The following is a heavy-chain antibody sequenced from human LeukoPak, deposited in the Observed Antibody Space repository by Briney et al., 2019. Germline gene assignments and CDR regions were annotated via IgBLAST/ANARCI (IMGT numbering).Heavy chain of an antibody. J-gene: IGHJ4*02. CDR1: GFTFSSYG. D-gene: IGHD5-18*01. CDR3: AKAAGYSYGPGGYFDY. Sequence: GGSLRLSCEASGFTFSSYGMHWVRQAPGKGLEWVAVISRDGSNEYYADSVKGRFTISRDNSKNTLYLQMNSLRAEDTAVYYCAKAAGYSYGPGGYFDYWGQGTLVTVSS. V-gene: IGHV3-30-3*01. CDR2: ISRDGSNE.